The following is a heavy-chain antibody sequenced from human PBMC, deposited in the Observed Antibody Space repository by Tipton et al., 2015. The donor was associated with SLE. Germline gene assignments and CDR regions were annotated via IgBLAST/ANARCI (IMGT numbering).Heavy chain of an antibody. V-gene: IGHV3-30*02. D-gene: IGHD5-12*01. Sequence: QLVQSGAEVKKPGASVKVSCKTSGYTFSDYYIHWVRQAPGKGLEWLAFIRYGGTNKDYGDSVKGRFTISRDISKNTLFLQMNSLRPEDTAVYYCAKADGGYDYYYYTMDVWGQGTTVTVSS. CDR1: GYTFSDYY. J-gene: IGHJ6*02. CDR2: IRYGGTNK. CDR3: AKADGGYDYYYYTMDV.